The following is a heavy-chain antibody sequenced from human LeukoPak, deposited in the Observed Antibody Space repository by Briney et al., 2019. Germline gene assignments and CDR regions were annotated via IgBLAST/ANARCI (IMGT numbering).Heavy chain of an antibody. CDR1: GGSISSYY. D-gene: IGHD2-2*01. CDR2: IYYSGST. CDR3: ARDSRNLKYNWFDP. Sequence: PSETLSLTCTVSGGSISSYYWSWIRQPPGKGLEWIGYIYYSGSTNYNPSLKSRVTISVDTSKNQFSPKLSSVTAADTAVYYCARDSRNLKYNWFDPWGQGTLVTVSS. J-gene: IGHJ5*02. V-gene: IGHV4-59*01.